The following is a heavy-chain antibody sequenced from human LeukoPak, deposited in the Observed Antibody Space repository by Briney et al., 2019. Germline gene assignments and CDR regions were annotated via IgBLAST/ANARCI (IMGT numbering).Heavy chain of an antibody. CDR2: TYYSGNT. J-gene: IGHJ4*02. V-gene: IGHV4-39*01. CDR1: GVPISSSNSY. CDR3: ARQTGSGLFILP. D-gene: IGHD3/OR15-3a*01. Sequence: RSSETLSLTCTVSGVPISSSNSYWGWIRQPPGKGLEWIGSTYYSGNTYYNASLKSQVSISIDTSKNQFSLRLTSVTAADTAVYYCARQTGSGLFILPGGQGTLVTVSS.